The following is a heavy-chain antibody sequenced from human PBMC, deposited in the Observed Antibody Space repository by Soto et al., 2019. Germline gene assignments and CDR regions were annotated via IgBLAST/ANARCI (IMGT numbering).Heavy chain of an antibody. CDR1: GYTFTGYY. CDR3: ARGHIVVVPAAQTNYYYGMDV. CDR2: INPNSGGT. J-gene: IGHJ6*02. Sequence: ASVKVSCKASGYTFTGYYMHWVRQAPGQGLEWMGWINPNSGGTNYAQKFQGRVTITADKSTSTAYTELSSLRSEDTAVYYCARGHIVVVPAAQTNYYYGMDVWGQGTTVTVSS. D-gene: IGHD2-2*01. V-gene: IGHV1-2*02.